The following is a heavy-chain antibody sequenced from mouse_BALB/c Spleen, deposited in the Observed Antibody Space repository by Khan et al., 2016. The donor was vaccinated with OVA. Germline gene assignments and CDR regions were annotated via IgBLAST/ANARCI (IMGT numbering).Heavy chain of an antibody. CDR1: GFPLTNYG. J-gene: IGHJ4*01. V-gene: IGHV2-6-1*01. Sequence: QVQLKQSGPGLAAPSQSLSIPRTISGFPLTNYGVHFVPQPPGKGLECLVVIWSDGSTNHNAFLKTNLTITKDNAQTQVFLKMNSLQTDDTTIYFCARQPYYHYNIMDYWGQGTSVTVSS. CDR2: IWSDGST. CDR3: ARQPYYHYNIMDY. D-gene: IGHD2-10*01.